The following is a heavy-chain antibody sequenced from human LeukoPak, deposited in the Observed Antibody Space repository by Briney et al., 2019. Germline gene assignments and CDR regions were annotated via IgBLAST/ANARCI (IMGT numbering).Heavy chain of an antibody. D-gene: IGHD3-10*01. CDR1: GFTFTGYY. CDR3: ARGLRHWMVRGVFFY. J-gene: IGHJ4*02. V-gene: IGHV1-2*02. CDR2: INPNSGGT. Sequence: ASVKVSCKASGFTFTGYYIHWVRQAPGQGLEWMGWINPNSGGTNYAQKFRGRVTMTRDTSISTAYMELSRLRSDDTAVYYCARGLRHWMVRGVFFYWGQGTLVTVSS.